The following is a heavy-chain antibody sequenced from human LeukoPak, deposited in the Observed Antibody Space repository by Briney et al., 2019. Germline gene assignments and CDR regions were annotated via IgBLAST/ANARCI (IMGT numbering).Heavy chain of an antibody. J-gene: IGHJ6*02. CDR3: ARVLEPAAGVYYGMDV. Sequence: PGRSLRLSCAASGFTFSSYAMHWVRQAPGKGLEWVAVISYDRSNKYYADSVKGRFTISRDNSKNTLYLQMNSLRAEDTAVYYCARVLEPAAGVYYGMDVWGQGTTVTVSS. V-gene: IGHV3-30-3*01. CDR2: ISYDRSNK. D-gene: IGHD6-13*01. CDR1: GFTFSSYA.